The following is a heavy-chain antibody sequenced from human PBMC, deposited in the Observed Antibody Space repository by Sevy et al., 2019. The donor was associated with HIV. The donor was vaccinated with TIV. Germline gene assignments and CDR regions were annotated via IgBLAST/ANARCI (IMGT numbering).Heavy chain of an antibody. Sequence: GGSLRLSCAASGFTFSSYWMHWVRQAPGKGLVWVSRINSDGSSTSYADSVKGRFTISRDNAKNTLYLQMNGLRAEDTAVYYCARVLCEVAAAGLYYYYYGMDVWGQGTTVTVSS. D-gene: IGHD6-13*01. J-gene: IGHJ6*02. CDR2: INSDGSST. V-gene: IGHV3-74*01. CDR3: ARVLCEVAAAGLYYYYYGMDV. CDR1: GFTFSSYW.